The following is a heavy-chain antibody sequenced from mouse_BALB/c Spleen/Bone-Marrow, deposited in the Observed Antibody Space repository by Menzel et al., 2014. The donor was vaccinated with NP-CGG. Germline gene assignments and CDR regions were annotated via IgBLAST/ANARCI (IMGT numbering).Heavy chain of an antibody. J-gene: IGHJ3*01. CDR3: ARLCCAGWFAY. CDR2: INPESNTI. Sequence: EVKDEESGGGLVQPGGSLRLSCAASGFDFSRYWMSWVRQAPGKGLQWIGEINPESNTINYTPSLKDKFIISRDNAKNTLYLQMSKVRSEDTALDCCARLCCAGWFAYWGQGTLVTVSA. V-gene: IGHV4-1*02. CDR1: GFDFSRYW.